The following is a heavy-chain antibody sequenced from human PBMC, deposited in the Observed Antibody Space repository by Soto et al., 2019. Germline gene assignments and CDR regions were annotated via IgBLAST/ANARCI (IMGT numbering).Heavy chain of an antibody. D-gene: IGHD3-22*01. CDR2: IYYSGST. CDR3: ARVRVDYYDSSGYYLFDY. Sequence: SETLSLTCTVSGGSISSGDYYWSWIRQPPGKGLERIGYIYYSGSTYYNPSLKSRVTISVDTSKNQFSLKLSSVTAADTAVYYCARVRVDYYDSSGYYLFDYWGQGTLVTVSS. J-gene: IGHJ4*02. CDR1: GGSISSGDYY. V-gene: IGHV4-30-4*01.